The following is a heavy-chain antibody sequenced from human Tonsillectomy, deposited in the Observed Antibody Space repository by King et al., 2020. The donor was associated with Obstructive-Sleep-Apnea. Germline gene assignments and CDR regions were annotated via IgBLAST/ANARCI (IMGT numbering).Heavy chain of an antibody. CDR1: GFTFSTYG. Sequence: VQLVESGGGVVQPGRSLRLSCAASGFTFSTYGMYWVRQAPGKGPEWVAVIWYDGSNKYYADSVKGRFTISRDNSKDTLYLQMDSLRAEDTAVYYCATMGATTLGDNDYWGQGTLVTVSS. J-gene: IGHJ4*02. CDR3: ATMGATTLGDNDY. CDR2: IWYDGSNK. V-gene: IGHV3-33*01. D-gene: IGHD1-26*01.